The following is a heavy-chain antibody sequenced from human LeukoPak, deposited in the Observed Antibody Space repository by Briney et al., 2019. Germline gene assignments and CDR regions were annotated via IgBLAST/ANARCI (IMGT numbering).Heavy chain of an antibody. CDR2: INPSGGST. D-gene: IGHD4-23*01. CDR1: GYTFIDYY. CDR3: ARDYGGNDGFDY. J-gene: IGHJ4*02. Sequence: ASVKVSCKTSGYTFIDYYMHWVRQAPGQGLEWMGIINPSGGSTSYAQKFQGRVTLTRDTSTSTVYTELSSLRSEDTAVYYCARDYGGNDGFDYWGQGTLVTVSS. V-gene: IGHV1-46*01.